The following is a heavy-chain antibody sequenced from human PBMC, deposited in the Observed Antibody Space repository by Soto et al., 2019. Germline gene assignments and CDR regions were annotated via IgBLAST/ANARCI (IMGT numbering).Heavy chain of an antibody. Sequence: LRLSCAASGFTFSSYEMNLVRQAPVNGLEWVSYISSSGSTIYYADSVKGRFTISRDNAKNSLYLQMNSLRAEDTAVYYCAREDSAYYDSSGYYFFARFYFDYWGQGTLVTVSS. J-gene: IGHJ4*02. D-gene: IGHD3-22*01. CDR2: ISSSGSTI. CDR3: AREDSAYYDSSGYYFFARFYFDY. V-gene: IGHV3-48*03. CDR1: GFTFSSYE.